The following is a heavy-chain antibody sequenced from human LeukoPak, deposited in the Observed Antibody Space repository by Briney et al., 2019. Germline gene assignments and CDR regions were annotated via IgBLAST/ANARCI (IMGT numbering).Heavy chain of an antibody. CDR1: GFTVSSNY. CDR3: ARGGLEDYGDYVNYFDY. CDR2: IYSGGST. Sequence: GGSLRLSCAASGFTVSSNYMSWVRQAPGKGLEWVSVIYSGGSTYYADSVKGRFTISRDNSKNTLYLQMNSLRAEDTAVYYCARGGLEDYGDYVNYFDYWGQGTLVTVSS. V-gene: IGHV3-66*01. J-gene: IGHJ4*02. D-gene: IGHD4-17*01.